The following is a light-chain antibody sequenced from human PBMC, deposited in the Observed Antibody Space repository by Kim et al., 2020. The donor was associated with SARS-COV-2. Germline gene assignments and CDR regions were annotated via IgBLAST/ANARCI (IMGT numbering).Light chain of an antibody. J-gene: IGLJ2*01. V-gene: IGLV3-1*01. Sequence: SYELTQPPSVSVSPGQTASITCPGDKLGDKYACWYQQKPGQSPVLVIYQDSKRPSGIPERFSGSNSGNTATLTISGTQAMDEADYYCQAWDSYVVFGGGT. CDR1: KLGDKY. CDR2: QDS. CDR3: QAWDSYVV.